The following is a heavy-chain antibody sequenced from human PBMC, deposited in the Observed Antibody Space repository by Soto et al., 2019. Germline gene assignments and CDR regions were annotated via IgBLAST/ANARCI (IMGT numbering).Heavy chain of an antibody. J-gene: IGHJ5*02. CDR2: ISTYNGNT. Sequence: ASVKVSCKASGYTFTSYGISWVRQAPGQGLEWMGWISTYNGNTKYAQKLQGRVTMTTDTSTSTAYMELRSLRSDDTAVYYCARYLVRGVIPHNWFDLWAQGNLVTVSS. CDR1: GYTFTSYG. CDR3: ARYLVRGVIPHNWFDL. V-gene: IGHV1-18*01. D-gene: IGHD3-10*01.